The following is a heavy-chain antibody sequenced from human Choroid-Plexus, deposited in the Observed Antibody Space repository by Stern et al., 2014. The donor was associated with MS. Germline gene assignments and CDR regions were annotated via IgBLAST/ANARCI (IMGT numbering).Heavy chain of an antibody. CDR2: IYPDDSDT. V-gene: IGHV5-51*03. Sequence: VQLVESGAEVKKPGESLKISCEGSGYSFTSYWIAWVRQMPGQGLEWMGIIYPDDSDTRYSPAFQGQVTISADKSIATAYLQWSSLKASDTAIYYCARGAVAGYMWFDPWGQGTLVTVSS. D-gene: IGHD6-13*01. CDR3: ARGAVAGYMWFDP. CDR1: GYSFTSYW. J-gene: IGHJ5*02.